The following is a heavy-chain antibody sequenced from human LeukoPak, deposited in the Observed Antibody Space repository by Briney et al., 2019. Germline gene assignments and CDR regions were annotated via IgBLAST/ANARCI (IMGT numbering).Heavy chain of an antibody. CDR1: GGSISSDGYY. Sequence: PSETLSLTCTVSGGSISSDGYYWTWIRQHPEKGLEWIGYMHYGGSPYYSPSLKSRVTISVDTSKNQFSLELSSVSAADTAVYYCASGGAARGRYFDYWGQGTLVTVSS. CDR3: ASGGAARGRYFDY. CDR2: MHYGGSP. J-gene: IGHJ4*02. D-gene: IGHD6-6*01. V-gene: IGHV4-31*03.